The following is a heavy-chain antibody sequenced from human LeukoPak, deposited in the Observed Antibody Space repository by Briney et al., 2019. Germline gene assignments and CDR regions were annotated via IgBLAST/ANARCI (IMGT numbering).Heavy chain of an antibody. CDR2: IYYSGST. V-gene: IGHV4-39*07. Sequence: PSETLSLTCTVSGGSISSSNYYWGWIRQPPGKGLEWIGSIYYSGSTYYSPSLKNRVTISLDTSKNQFSLRLSSVTAADTAVYYCARYGYYAYDYWGQGNLVTVSS. J-gene: IGHJ4*02. CDR3: ARYGYYAYDY. D-gene: IGHD3-3*01. CDR1: GGSISSSNYY.